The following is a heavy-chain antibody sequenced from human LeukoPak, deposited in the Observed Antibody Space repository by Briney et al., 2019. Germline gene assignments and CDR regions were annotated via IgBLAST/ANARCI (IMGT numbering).Heavy chain of an antibody. D-gene: IGHD3-10*01. Sequence: GGSLRLSCAASGFMFSSNWMSWVRLAPGKGLEWVGRIKSKTDGGTTDYAAPVKGRFTISRDDSKNTLYLQMNSLKTEDTAVYYCTTAGNYGSGTNPYYWGQGTLVTVSS. V-gene: IGHV3-15*01. CDR2: IKSKTDGGTT. CDR1: GFMFSSNW. CDR3: TTAGNYGSGTNPYY. J-gene: IGHJ4*02.